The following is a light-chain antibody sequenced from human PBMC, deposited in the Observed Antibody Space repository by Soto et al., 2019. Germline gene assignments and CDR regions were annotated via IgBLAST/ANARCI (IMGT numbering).Light chain of an antibody. CDR2: GAS. J-gene: IGKJ1*01. Sequence: EIVMMQSPATLSVSPGERATLSCRASQSVSSNLAWYQQKPGQAPRLLIYGASTRATGIPARFSGSGSGTEFTLTISSLQSEDFAVYYCQQYETFSGTFGPGTKVEI. CDR1: QSVSSN. CDR3: QQYETFSGT. V-gene: IGKV3-15*01.